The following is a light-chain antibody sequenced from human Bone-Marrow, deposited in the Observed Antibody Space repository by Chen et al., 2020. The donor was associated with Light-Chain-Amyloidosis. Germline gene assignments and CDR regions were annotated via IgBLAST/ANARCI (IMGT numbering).Light chain of an antibody. J-gene: IGKJ1*01. CDR1: QGIYNY. V-gene: IGKV1-16*02. CDR3: LQYNYYPLT. CDR2: AAS. Sequence: DIQMTQSPSSLSASVGDRVTITCRASQGIYNYLAWFQHKPGKAPKSLIYAASILQSGVPSKFSGSGSGTDFTLTISDLQPEDFATYYCLQYNYYPLTVGQGTKVEIK.